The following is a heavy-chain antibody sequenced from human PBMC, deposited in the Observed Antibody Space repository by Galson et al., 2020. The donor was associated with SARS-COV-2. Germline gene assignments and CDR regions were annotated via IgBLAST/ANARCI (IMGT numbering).Heavy chain of an antibody. CDR3: ARDDYGDYLGWDNWFDP. D-gene: IGHD4-17*01. CDR2: ISSSSSTI. Sequence: GGSLRLSCEASGFTLSSYSMTWVRQAPGKGLEWVSYISSSSSTIYYADSVKGRFTISRDNAKNSLYLQMNSLRAEDTAVYYCARDDYGDYLGWDNWFDPWGQGTLVTVSS. J-gene: IGHJ5*02. V-gene: IGHV3-48*04. CDR1: GFTLSSYS.